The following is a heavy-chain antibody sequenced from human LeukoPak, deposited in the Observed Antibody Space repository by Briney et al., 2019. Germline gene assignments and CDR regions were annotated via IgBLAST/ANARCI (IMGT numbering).Heavy chain of an antibody. CDR2: IYHSGST. Sequence: SETLSLTRTVSGYSISSGYYWGWIAQPPGKGLEWMGSIYHSGSTYYNPSLKSRVTISVDTSKNQFSLKLSSVTAADTDVYYCERKYYDILTGYYRYYFDYWGQGTLVTVSS. V-gene: IGHV4-38-2*02. CDR3: ERKYYDILTGYYRYYFDY. J-gene: IGHJ4*02. D-gene: IGHD3-9*01. CDR1: GYSISSGYY.